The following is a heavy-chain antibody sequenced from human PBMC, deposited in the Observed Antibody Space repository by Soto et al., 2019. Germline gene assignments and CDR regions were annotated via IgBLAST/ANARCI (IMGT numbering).Heavy chain of an antibody. CDR3: ARGVRGHYGKDV. CDR2: INGDGSST. D-gene: IGHD3-10*01. Sequence: EVQLVESGGGLAQPGGSLRLSCAASGFTFSDYWIHWVRQAPGKGLMWVSRINGDGSSTNYADSVKGRFNISRDNANNTLYLQMNSLRAEDTAVYYCARGVRGHYGKDVWGQGTTVTVSS. V-gene: IGHV3-74*01. CDR1: GFTFSDYW. J-gene: IGHJ6*02.